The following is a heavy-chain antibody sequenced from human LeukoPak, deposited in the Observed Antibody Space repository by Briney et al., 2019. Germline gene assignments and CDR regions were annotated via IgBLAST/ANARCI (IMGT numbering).Heavy chain of an antibody. CDR2: ISYDGSNK. V-gene: IGHV3-30*18. CDR1: GFTFSSYG. D-gene: IGHD5-18*01. J-gene: IGHJ4*02. Sequence: SGGSLRLSCAASGFTFSSYGMHWVRQAPGKGLEWVVVISYDGSNKYYADSVKGRFTISRDNSKNTLYLQMNSLRAEDTAVYYCAKDRDQLWLHQDFDYWGQGTLVTVSS. CDR3: AKDRDQLWLHQDFDY.